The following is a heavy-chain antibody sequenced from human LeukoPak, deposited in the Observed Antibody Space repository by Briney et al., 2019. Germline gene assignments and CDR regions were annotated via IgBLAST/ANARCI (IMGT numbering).Heavy chain of an antibody. V-gene: IGHV3-23*01. J-gene: IGHJ4*02. Sequence: GGSLRLYCAASGFTFSSYTMSWVRQAQGKGLEWVSAISGSGGSTYYADSVKGRFTISRDNSKNTLYLQMNSLRAEDTAVYYCANEYSSSSGFDYWGQGTLVTVSS. CDR2: ISGSGGST. CDR3: ANEYSSSSGFDY. CDR1: GFTFSSYT. D-gene: IGHD6-6*01.